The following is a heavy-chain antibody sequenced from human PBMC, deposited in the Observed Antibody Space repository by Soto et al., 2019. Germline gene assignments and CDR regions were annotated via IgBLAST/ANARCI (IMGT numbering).Heavy chain of an antibody. CDR1: GFSLSTSGMC. CDR2: IDWDDDK. V-gene: IGHV2-70*01. CDR3: ARIGMYDYGDYYFDY. Sequence: SGPTLVNPXQTLTLTCTFSGFSLSTSGMCVSWIRQPPGKALEWLALIDWDDDKYYSTSLKTRLTISKDTSKNQVVLTMTNMDPVDTATYYCARIGMYDYGDYYFDYWGQGTLVTVSS. D-gene: IGHD4-17*01. J-gene: IGHJ4*02.